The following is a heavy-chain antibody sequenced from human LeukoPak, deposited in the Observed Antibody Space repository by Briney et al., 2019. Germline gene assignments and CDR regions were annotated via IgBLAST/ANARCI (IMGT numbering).Heavy chain of an antibody. V-gene: IGHV3-53*01. D-gene: IGHD6-13*01. Sequence: GGSLRLSCAASGFTVSSYDMNWVRRAPGKELEWVSVIYTGGGGYYADSVRGRFTISRDTSKNMVFLQMNSLRVEDTAVYYCAREVGAAAAGSTEYFQHGGQGTLVTVSS. J-gene: IGHJ1*01. CDR2: IYTGGGG. CDR1: GFTVSSYD. CDR3: AREVGAAAAGSTEYFQH.